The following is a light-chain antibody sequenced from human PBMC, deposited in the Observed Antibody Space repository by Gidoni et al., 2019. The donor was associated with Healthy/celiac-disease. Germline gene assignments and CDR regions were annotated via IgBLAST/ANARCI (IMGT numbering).Light chain of an antibody. CDR2: AAC. Sequence: DIQMTQSPSSLSASVGDRGPITCRASQSISLYLNWYQQKPGKAPKLLIYAACSLQSAVPSRFSGSGSDTDFTLTSRGLQHEDFESYYCQRSYTTPFTFGPGTKVDIK. CDR3: QRSYTTPFT. J-gene: IGKJ3*01. V-gene: IGKV1-39*01. CDR1: QSISLY.